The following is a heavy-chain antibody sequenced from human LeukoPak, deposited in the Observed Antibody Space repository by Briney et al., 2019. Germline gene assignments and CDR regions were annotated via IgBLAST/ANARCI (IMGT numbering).Heavy chain of an antibody. J-gene: IGHJ4*02. CDR1: GGSFSSYY. CDR2: IYYSGST. V-gene: IGHV4-59*08. CDR3: ARRYDYESSGYYFDC. Sequence: SETLSLTCAVSGGSFSSYYWSWIRQPPGKGLEWIGYIYYSGSTNYNPSLKSRVTMSVDTSKNQFSLKLSSVTAADTAVYYCARRYDYESSGYYFDCWGQGTLVTVS. D-gene: IGHD3-22*01.